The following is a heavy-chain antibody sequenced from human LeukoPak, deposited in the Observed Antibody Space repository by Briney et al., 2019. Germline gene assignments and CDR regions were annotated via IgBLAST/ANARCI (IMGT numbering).Heavy chain of an antibody. Sequence: PGGSLRLSCAGSGFSFSSYGMHWVRQAPGKGLEWMAFIRSDGSNKYYADSVKGRFTISRDNSKNTLYLQMNSLRAEDTAVYYCARERGIRGVIIFPHAFDIWGQGTMVTVSS. D-gene: IGHD3-10*01. CDR3: ARERGIRGVIIFPHAFDI. V-gene: IGHV3-30*02. J-gene: IGHJ3*02. CDR1: GFSFSSYG. CDR2: IRSDGSNK.